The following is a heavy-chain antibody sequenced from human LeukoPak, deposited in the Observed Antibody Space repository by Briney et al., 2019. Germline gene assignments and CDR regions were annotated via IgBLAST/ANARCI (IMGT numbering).Heavy chain of an antibody. Sequence: ASVKVSCKASGYTFNSYGISWVRQAPGQGLEWMGWISVYNGKTNYAQKLQGRVTMTTDTSTSTAYMELSSLRSEDTAVYYCARDKSFSGSYSWFDPWGQGTLVTVSS. D-gene: IGHD1-26*01. J-gene: IGHJ5*02. CDR2: ISVYNGKT. CDR3: ARDKSFSGSYSWFDP. CDR1: GYTFNSYG. V-gene: IGHV1-18*01.